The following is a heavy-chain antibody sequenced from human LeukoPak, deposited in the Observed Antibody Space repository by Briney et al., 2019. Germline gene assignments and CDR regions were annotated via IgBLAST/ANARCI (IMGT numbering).Heavy chain of an antibody. D-gene: IGHD1-7*01. V-gene: IGHV1-69*05. J-gene: IGHJ4*02. CDR3: ARGRGGTTGFDY. CDR1: GGTFSSYA. CDR2: IIPTFGTA. Sequence: SVKVSCKASGGTFSSYATSWVRQAPGQGLEWMGGIIPTFGTANYAQKFQGRVTITTDESTSTAYMELSSLRSEDTAVYYCARGRGGTTGFDYWGQGTLVTVSS.